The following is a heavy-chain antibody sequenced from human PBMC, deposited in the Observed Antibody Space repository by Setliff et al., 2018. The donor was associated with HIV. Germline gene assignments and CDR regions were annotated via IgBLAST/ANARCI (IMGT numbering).Heavy chain of an antibody. CDR3: ARKGSGSSFDFEY. CDR1: GYKFTSYY. CDR2: ITGGSGNT. D-gene: IGHD3-10*01. Sequence: ASVKVSCKASGYKFTSYYIHWVRQAPGQSLEWMGWITGGSGNTKYSEKFQGRVTLTRDTSARTSYMELSSLRSEDTAVYYCARKGSGSSFDFEYWGQGTLVTVSS. J-gene: IGHJ4*02. V-gene: IGHV1-3*01.